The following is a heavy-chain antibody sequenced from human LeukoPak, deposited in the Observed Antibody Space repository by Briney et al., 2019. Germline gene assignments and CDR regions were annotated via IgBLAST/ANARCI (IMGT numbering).Heavy chain of an antibody. V-gene: IGHV3-7*01. Sequence: GGSLRLSCAASGFTFSNYYMRWIRQAPGKGLEWVANIDEDGSNKWHLGSVKGRFTVSRDNARNSLYLQMNSLRAEDTAVYYCMRVIVAVPGYFDYFDFWGQGALVTVSS. CDR1: GFTFSNYY. CDR3: MRVIVAVPGYFDYFDF. J-gene: IGHJ4*02. CDR2: IDEDGSNK. D-gene: IGHD6-19*01.